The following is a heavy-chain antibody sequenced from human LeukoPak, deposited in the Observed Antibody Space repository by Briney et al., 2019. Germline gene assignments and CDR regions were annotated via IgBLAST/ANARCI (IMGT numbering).Heavy chain of an antibody. CDR1: GFTFSSHW. J-gene: IGHJ5*02. D-gene: IGHD6-19*01. CDR3: ARGAGGWYTNWFDP. CDR2: ISSDGSST. V-gene: IGHV3-74*01. Sequence: GGSLRLSCAASGFTFSSHWMHWVRQAPGEGLVWVSRISSDGSSTSYADSVKGRFTISRDNAKNTLYLQMNSLRAEDTAVYYCARGAGGWYTNWFDPWGQGTLVTVSS.